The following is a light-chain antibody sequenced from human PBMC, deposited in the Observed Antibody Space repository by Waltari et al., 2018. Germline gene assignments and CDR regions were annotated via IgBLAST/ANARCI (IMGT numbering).Light chain of an antibody. CDR3: QQLETYPIT. CDR1: QDISKS. J-gene: IGKJ5*01. V-gene: IGKV1-9*01. CDR2: ASS. Sequence: IKLTPSPSSLSASVADRATLTCRAGQDISKSLAWSQQKPGKAPKLLIYASSSLQGGVPSRFSGSGSGTDFALTISSLQPEDSATYYCQQLETYPITFGQGTRLEIK.